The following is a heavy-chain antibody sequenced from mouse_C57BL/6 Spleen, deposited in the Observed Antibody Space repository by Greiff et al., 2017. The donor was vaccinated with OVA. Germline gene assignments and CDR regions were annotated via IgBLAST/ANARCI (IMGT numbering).Heavy chain of an antibody. J-gene: IGHJ4*01. V-gene: IGHV5-17*01. CDR1: GFTFSDYG. CDR2: ISSGSGSI. CDR3: ARDSNYYAIDY. D-gene: IGHD2-5*01. Sequence: EVLLVESGGGLVKPGGSLKLSCAASGFTFSDYGMHWVRQAPEKGLEWVAYISSGSGSIYYADTVKGRFTISRDNAKNTLFLRMTSLRSEDTAMYYCARDSNYYAIDYWGQGTSVTVSS.